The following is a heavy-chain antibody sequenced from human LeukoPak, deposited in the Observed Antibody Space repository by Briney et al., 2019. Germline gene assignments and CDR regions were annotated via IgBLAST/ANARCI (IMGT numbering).Heavy chain of an antibody. Sequence: GGSLRLSCAASGFTFSSYGIHWVRQAPGKGLEWVAFIRYDGSNKYYADSVKGRFTISRENAKNSLYLQMNSLRAGDTAVYYCARELRTAAGFDAFDIWGQGTRVTVSS. CDR1: GFTFSSYG. CDR3: ARELRTAAGFDAFDI. D-gene: IGHD6-13*01. CDR2: IRYDGSNK. J-gene: IGHJ3*02. V-gene: IGHV3-30*02.